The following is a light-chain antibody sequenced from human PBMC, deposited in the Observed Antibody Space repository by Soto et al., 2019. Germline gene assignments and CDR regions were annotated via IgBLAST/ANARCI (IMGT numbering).Light chain of an antibody. Sequence: QDVLTQPATVSGSLGQAVTISCTGTSTNVGTYQAISWYQQHPGKAPKLIIYEVTNRPSGVSDRFSGSKSDNTASLTISGLQTEDDADYYCCSYVSSKTYLFGTGT. CDR3: CSYVSSKTYL. CDR1: STNVGTYQA. V-gene: IGLV2-14*02. CDR2: EVT. J-gene: IGLJ1*01.